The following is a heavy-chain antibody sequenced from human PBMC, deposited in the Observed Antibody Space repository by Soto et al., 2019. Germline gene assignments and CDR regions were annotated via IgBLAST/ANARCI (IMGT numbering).Heavy chain of an antibody. CDR3: ARDQGATAQNPAFDY. Sequence: PSETLSLTCTVSGGSISSYFCSWIRQPAGKGLEWIGRIYTSGSTNYNPSLKSRVTMSVDTSKNQFSLKLSSVTAADTAVYYCARDQGATAQNPAFDYWGQGTLVTVSS. CDR1: GGSISSYF. CDR2: IYTSGST. J-gene: IGHJ4*02. D-gene: IGHD5-12*01. V-gene: IGHV4-4*07.